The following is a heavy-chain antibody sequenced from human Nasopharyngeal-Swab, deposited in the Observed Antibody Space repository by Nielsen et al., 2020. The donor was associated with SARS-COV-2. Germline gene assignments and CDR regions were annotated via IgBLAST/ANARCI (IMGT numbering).Heavy chain of an antibody. D-gene: IGHD5-24*01. J-gene: IGHJ3*02. CDR3: AKDGDGYNSDAFDI. V-gene: IGHV3-43*02. CDR1: GFTFDAYA. CDR2: ISRDGGIT. Sequence: GESLKISCAASGFTFDAYAMHWVRQGPGKGLEWVSLISRDGGITYYADSVKGRFTISRDNSKNSLYLQMNSLRTEDTALYYCAKDGDGYNSDAFDIWGQGTMVIVSS.